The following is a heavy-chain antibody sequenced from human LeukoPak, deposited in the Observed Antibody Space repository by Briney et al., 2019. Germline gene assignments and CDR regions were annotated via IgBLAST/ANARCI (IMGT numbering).Heavy chain of an antibody. CDR2: ITSSGTTK. D-gene: IGHD3-22*01. CDR3: AIQMTMIVVVPYFDY. Sequence: PGGSLRLSCEASGFTFNDYYMSWIRQAPGKGLEWVSFITSSGTTKYYADSVRGRFTIPRDNAKNSLYLYMNSLRDDDTAVYYCAIQMTMIVVVPYFDYWGQGTLVTVSS. CDR1: GFTFNDYY. J-gene: IGHJ4*02. V-gene: IGHV3-11*04.